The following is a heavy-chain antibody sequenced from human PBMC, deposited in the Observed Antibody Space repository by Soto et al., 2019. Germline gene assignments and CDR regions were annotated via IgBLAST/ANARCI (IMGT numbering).Heavy chain of an antibody. D-gene: IGHD6-19*01. CDR3: AKVKGQWLVGFDY. CDR1: GFNFSGCG. CDR2: IPYDGRYK. J-gene: IGHJ4*02. Sequence: GGSLRLSCAASGFNFSGCGMHWVRQAPGKGLEWLAVIPYDGRYKYYGDSVKGRFTISRDNSKNTLYLQMDSLRPEDTAMYYCAKVKGQWLVGFDYWGQGTLVTVSS. V-gene: IGHV3-30*18.